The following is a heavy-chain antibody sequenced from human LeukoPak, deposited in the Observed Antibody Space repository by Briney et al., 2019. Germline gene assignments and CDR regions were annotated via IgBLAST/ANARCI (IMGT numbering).Heavy chain of an antibody. V-gene: IGHV3-30*18. D-gene: IGHD3-22*01. CDR2: ISYDGSNK. Sequence: GRSLRLSCAASGFTFSSYGMHWVRQAPGKGLEWVAVISYDGSNKYYADSVKGRFTISRDNSKNTLYLQMNSLRAEDTAVYYCAKDYYDSSGYYYVLDYWGQGTLVTVSS. J-gene: IGHJ4*02. CDR3: AKDYYDSSGYYYVLDY. CDR1: GFTFSSYG.